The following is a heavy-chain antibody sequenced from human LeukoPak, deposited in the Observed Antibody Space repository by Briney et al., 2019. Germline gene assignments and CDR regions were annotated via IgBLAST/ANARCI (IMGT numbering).Heavy chain of an antibody. J-gene: IGHJ4*02. V-gene: IGHV3-21*01. CDR3: ARDRGSSSNRPSDY. CDR1: GFTFSSYS. Sequence: GGSLRLSCAASGFTFSSYSMNWVRQAPGKGLEWVSSISSSSSYIYHADSVKGRITISRDNAKNSLYLQMNSLRAEDTAVYYCARDRGSSSNRPSDYWGQGTLVTVSS. CDR2: ISSSSSYI. D-gene: IGHD6-6*01.